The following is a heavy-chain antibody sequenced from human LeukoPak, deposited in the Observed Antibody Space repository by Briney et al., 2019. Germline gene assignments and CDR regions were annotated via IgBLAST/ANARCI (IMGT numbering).Heavy chain of an antibody. CDR3: ARESSYYYDSSEPGFIDI. V-gene: IGHV3-21*01. Sequence: KTGGSLRLSCAASGFTFSSYSMNWVRQAPGKGLEWVSSISSSSSYIYYADSVKGRFTISRDNAKNSLYLQMNSLRAEDTAVHYCARESSYYYDSSEPGFIDIWGQGTMVTVSS. CDR2: ISSSSSYI. J-gene: IGHJ3*02. CDR1: GFTFSSYS. D-gene: IGHD3-22*01.